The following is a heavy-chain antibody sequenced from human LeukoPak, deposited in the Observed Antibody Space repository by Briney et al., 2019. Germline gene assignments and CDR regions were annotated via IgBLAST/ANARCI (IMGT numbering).Heavy chain of an antibody. J-gene: IGHJ6*02. V-gene: IGHV3-30-3*01. Sequence: GGSLRLSCAASGFTFSSYAMNWVRQAPGKGLEWVAVLSYDGSNTYHADSVKGRFTISRDNSKNTLYLQMNSLRPEDTAVYYCVRVPGIAATAYYYYAMDVWGQGTTVTVSS. D-gene: IGHD6-13*01. CDR3: VRVPGIAATAYYYYAMDV. CDR1: GFTFSSYA. CDR2: LSYDGSNT.